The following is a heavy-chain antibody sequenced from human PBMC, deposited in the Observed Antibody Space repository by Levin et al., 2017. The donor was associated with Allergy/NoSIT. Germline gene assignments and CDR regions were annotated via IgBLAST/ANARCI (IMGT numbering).Heavy chain of an antibody. CDR3: ATAHEYTSSSGFDY. Sequence: KASETLSLTCAISGATISNINTSWIWIRQSPSRGLEWLGRTYFRSKWYRDYALSVRSRITINPDTSKNQFSLQLNSVTPEDTAMYFCATAHEYTSSSGFDYWAQGSLVTVSS. V-gene: IGHV6-1*01. CDR1: GATISNINTS. D-gene: IGHD6-6*01. CDR2: TYFRSKWYR. J-gene: IGHJ4*02.